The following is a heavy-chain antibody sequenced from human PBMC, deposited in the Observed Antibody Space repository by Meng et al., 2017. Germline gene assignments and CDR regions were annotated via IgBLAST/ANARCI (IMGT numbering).Heavy chain of an antibody. CDR3: ARDRGAVAGTNFDY. Sequence: VQLQAHGAGSVNPSATLALLCPCSGCSISSSSWWSWVLRSPGKGLQWIVEIYHSGSTNYNTSLKRRVTISVVKSTNQFSLKMISVTAADTAVYYCARDRGAVAGTNFDYWGQGTLVTVSS. CDR1: GCSISSSSW. V-gene: IGHV4-4*02. D-gene: IGHD6-19*01. CDR2: IYHSGST. J-gene: IGHJ4*02.